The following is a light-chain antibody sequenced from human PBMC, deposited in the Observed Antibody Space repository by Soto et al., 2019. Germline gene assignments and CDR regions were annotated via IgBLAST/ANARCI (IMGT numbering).Light chain of an antibody. J-gene: IGKJ1*01. CDR2: KAS. CDR1: QTISSW. Sequence: DIQMTQSPSTLSGSVGDRVTITCRASQTISSWLAWYQQKPGKAPKLLIYKASTLKSGVPSRFSGSGSRTEFTLTISSLQPDDFATYYCQHYNSYSEAFGHGTKVDSK. CDR3: QHYNSYSEA. V-gene: IGKV1-5*03.